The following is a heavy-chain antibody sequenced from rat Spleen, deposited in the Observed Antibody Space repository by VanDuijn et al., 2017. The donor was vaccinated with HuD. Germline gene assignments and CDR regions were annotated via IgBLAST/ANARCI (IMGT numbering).Heavy chain of an antibody. J-gene: IGHJ2*01. Sequence: EVQLVESGGGLVQPGRSLKLSCVASGFTFNYYWMTWIRQAPGRGLEWVASINTDGGNTYYRDSVKGRFTISRDDEESTLYLQMDSLRSEDTATYYCAKAKVMINYGGFPPYFDYWGQGVMVTVSS. D-gene: IGHD1-11*01. V-gene: IGHV5-31*01. CDR2: INTDGGNT. CDR1: GFTFNYYW. CDR3: AKAKVMINYGGFPPYFDY.